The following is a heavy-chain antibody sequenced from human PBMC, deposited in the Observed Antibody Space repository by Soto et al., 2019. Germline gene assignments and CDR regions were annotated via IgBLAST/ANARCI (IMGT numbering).Heavy chain of an antibody. D-gene: IGHD3-22*01. CDR3: ARSQDSSGYWNNCFDP. V-gene: IGHV1-69*01. CDR2: IIPIFGTA. J-gene: IGHJ5*02. Sequence: QVQLVQSGAEVKKPGSSVKVSCKASGGTFSTYTITWVRQAPGQGLEWRGGIIPIFGTANYPQKFQGRVTITADESTSTAYMEMSSLRSEDTAVYYCARSQDSSGYWNNCFDPWGQGTLVTVSS. CDR1: GGTFSTYT.